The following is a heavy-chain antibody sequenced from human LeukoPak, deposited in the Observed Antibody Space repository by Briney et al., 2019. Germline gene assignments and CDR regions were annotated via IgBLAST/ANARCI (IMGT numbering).Heavy chain of an antibody. CDR3: ARIYYDSSGYSPYDY. V-gene: IGHV1-46*01. CDR1: GYTFTSYY. CDR2: IDPSGGST. D-gene: IGHD3-22*01. J-gene: IGHJ4*02. Sequence: ASVKVSCKASGYTFTSYYMHWVRQAPGQGLEWMGIIDPSGGSTSYAQKFQGRVTMTTDTSTSTAYMELRSLRSDDTAVYYCARIYYDSSGYSPYDYWGQGTLVTVSS.